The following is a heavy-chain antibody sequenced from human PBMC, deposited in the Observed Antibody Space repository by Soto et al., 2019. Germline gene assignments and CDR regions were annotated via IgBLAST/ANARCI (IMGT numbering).Heavy chain of an antibody. Sequence: ASVKVSCKASGYTFTGNYIHWVRQAPEQGPEWMGEIGPESGAIRYAQRFQGRVTMTRDMSITTVYMELNNLSPDDTAVYYCGRGRSGQIVVFYWGQGTPVTVSS. CDR2: IGPESGAI. J-gene: IGHJ4*02. CDR1: GYTFTGNY. CDR3: GRGRSGQIVVFY. D-gene: IGHD1-26*01. V-gene: IGHV1-2*02.